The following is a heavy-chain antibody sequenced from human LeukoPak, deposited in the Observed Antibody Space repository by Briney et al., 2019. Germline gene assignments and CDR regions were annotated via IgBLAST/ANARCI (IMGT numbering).Heavy chain of an antibody. J-gene: IGHJ6*03. CDR3: AKWYSSSSGADYYYMDV. Sequence: GGSLRLSCAASGFTFSSYSMNWVRQAPGKGLEWVSSISSSSSYIYYADSVKGRFTISRDNAKNSLYLQMNSLRAEDTAVYYCAKWYSSSSGADYYYMDVWGKGTTVTVSS. V-gene: IGHV3-21*01. CDR2: ISSSSSYI. CDR1: GFTFSSYS. D-gene: IGHD6-6*01.